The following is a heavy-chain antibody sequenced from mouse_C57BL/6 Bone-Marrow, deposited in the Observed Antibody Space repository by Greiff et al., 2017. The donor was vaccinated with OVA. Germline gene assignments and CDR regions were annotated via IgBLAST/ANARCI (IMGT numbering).Heavy chain of an antibody. Sequence: QVQLQQPGTELVKPGASVKLSCKASGYTFTSYWMHWVKQRPGKGLEWIGNINPSNGGTNYNEKFKSKATLTVDKSYSTAYMQLSRLTSEDSAFYYCAREAITTVVADWYFDVWGTGTTVTVSS. CDR3: AREAITTVVADWYFDV. J-gene: IGHJ1*03. V-gene: IGHV1-53*01. D-gene: IGHD1-1*01. CDR1: GYTFTSYW. CDR2: INPSNGGT.